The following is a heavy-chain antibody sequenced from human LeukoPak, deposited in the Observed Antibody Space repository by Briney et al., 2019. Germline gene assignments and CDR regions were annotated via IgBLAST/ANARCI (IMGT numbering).Heavy chain of an antibody. CDR2: ISPDGKIT. CDR1: GFTFSDYW. D-gene: IGHD2-2*01. J-gene: IGHJ4*02. CDR3: AIDNADYQLPAPDH. V-gene: IGHV3-74*01. Sequence: GGSLRLSCGASGFTFSDYWMCWVRQAPGKGLVWVSRISPDGKITTYADSVKGRFTISRDNAKNTLHLQMNSVRGEDMAVYYCAIDNADYQLPAPDHWGQGTLVTVSS.